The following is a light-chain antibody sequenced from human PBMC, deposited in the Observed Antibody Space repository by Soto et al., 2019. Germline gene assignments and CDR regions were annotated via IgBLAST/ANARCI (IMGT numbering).Light chain of an antibody. V-gene: IGLV2-14*03. CDR1: SSDVGGYNS. CDR3: SSYTTISASVI. CDR2: DVI. Sequence: QSALTQPASVSGSPGQSITISCTGSSSDVGGYNSVSWYQQHPGKVPKLVIYDVINRPSGISNRFSGSKSGNTASLTISGLQAEDEAHYYSSSYTTISASVIFGGGTKLTVL. J-gene: IGLJ2*01.